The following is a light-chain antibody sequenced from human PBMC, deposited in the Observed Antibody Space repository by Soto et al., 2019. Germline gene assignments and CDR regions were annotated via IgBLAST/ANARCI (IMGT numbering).Light chain of an antibody. CDR1: SSDVGGYNS. CDR2: EVS. J-gene: IGLJ1*01. Sequence: QSVLTQPPSASGTPGQSVTISCTGTSSDVGGYNSVSWYQQHPGKSPKLMIYEVSKRPSAVPDRFSGSKSGNTASPTFSGIEGEDDADYYCSSDAGSGIYVFGTGTKVTVL. V-gene: IGLV2-8*01. CDR3: SSDAGSGIYV.